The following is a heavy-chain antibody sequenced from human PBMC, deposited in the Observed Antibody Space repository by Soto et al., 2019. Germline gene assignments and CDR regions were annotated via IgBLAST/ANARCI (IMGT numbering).Heavy chain of an antibody. V-gene: IGHV3-11*01. CDR1: GFIFSGYW. D-gene: IGHD2-15*01. CDR3: ARARPEIVTVIGATPGSYGMDV. Sequence: QVQLVESGGGLVKPGGSLRLSGAASGFIFSGYWMTWIRQAPGKGLEWVSYISGSGGHIYYADSVKGRFTLSRDNGKNALYLQLNSLRVEDTAVSYYARARPEIVTVIGATPGSYGMDVLGQGTKVTVSS. CDR2: ISGSGGHI. J-gene: IGHJ6*01.